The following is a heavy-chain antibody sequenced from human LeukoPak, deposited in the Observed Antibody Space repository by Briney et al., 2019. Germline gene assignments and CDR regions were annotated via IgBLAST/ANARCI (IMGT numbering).Heavy chain of an antibody. D-gene: IGHD3-10*02. CDR2: ISSSGSTI. Sequence: GGSLRLSCAASGFTFSSYEMNWVRQAPGKGLEWVSYISSSGSTIYYADSVKGRFTISRDNAKNSLYLQMYTLRAEDTAVYYCAELGITMIGGVWGKGTTVTISS. CDR3: AELGITMIGGV. CDR1: GFTFSSYE. V-gene: IGHV3-48*03. J-gene: IGHJ6*04.